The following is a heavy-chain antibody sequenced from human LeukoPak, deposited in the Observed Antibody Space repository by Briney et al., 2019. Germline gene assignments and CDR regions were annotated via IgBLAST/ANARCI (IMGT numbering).Heavy chain of an antibody. D-gene: IGHD6-13*01. CDR1: GGSISGSSYY. V-gene: IGHV4-39*01. J-gene: IGHJ4*02. Sequence: PSETLSLTCTVSGGSISGSSYYWGWNRQPPGKGLEWIRSIYHSGSNYYNPSLKSRVTISVDTSKNQFSLKLTSVTAADTAVFYCARSQYSSSWAPFDYWGQGTLVTVSS. CDR2: IYHSGSN. CDR3: ARSQYSSSWAPFDY.